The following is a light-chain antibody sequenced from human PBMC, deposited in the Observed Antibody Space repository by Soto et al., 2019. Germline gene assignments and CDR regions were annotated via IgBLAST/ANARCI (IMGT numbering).Light chain of an antibody. J-gene: IGKJ3*01. Sequence: EIVLTQSPCTLSFSPVDRATLSCRASQSISSNFLAWYQHKPGQSPRLLIYGGSTRVTGIPDRFSGSGSGTDFTLTISRLEPEDFAVYYCQQYGRSPPFIFGPGTKVDIK. V-gene: IGKV3-20*01. CDR3: QQYGRSPPFI. CDR2: GGS. CDR1: QSISSNF.